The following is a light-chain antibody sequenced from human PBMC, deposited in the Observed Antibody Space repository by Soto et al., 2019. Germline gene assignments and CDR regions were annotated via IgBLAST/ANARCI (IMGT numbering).Light chain of an antibody. CDR1: SSDVGGDRY. Sequence: QSALTQPASVSGSPGQSITISCTGTSSDVGGDRYVSWYQQHPGKAPKVMIYEVSNRPAWVSIRFSGSKSGNTASLTISGLQAEDEADYYCDSNTAGYTRLFGTVTKLTVL. J-gene: IGLJ1*01. V-gene: IGLV2-14*01. CDR2: EVS. CDR3: DSNTAGYTRL.